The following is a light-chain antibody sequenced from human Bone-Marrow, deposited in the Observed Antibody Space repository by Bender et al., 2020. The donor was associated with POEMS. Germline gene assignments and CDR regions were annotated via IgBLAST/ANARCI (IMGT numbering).Light chain of an antibody. J-gene: IGLJ2*01. CDR1: SSDIGSYNL. V-gene: IGLV2-23*02. CDR3: SSYAGIQVI. Sequence: QSALTQPASVSGSPGQSIPISCTGTSSDIGSYNLVSWYQQHPGKAPKLIISEVSQRPSGVPDRFSGSKSGNTASLTISGLQAGDEADYYCSSYAGIQVIFGGGTKLTVL. CDR2: EVS.